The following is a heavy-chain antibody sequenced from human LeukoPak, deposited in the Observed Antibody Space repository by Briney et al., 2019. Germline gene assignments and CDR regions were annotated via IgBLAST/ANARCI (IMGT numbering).Heavy chain of an antibody. CDR1: GFTFSSYG. V-gene: IGHV3-30*02. J-gene: IGHJ4*02. CDR3: AKPYSSRSGRVKDNYYFDY. CDR2: IRYDGSNK. D-gene: IGHD6-13*01. Sequence: PGGSLRLSCAASGFTFSSYGMRWVRQAPGKGLEWVAFIRYDGSNKYYADSVKGRFTISRDNSKNTLYLQMNSLRAEDTAVYYCAKPYSSRSGRVKDNYYFDYWGQGTLVTVSS.